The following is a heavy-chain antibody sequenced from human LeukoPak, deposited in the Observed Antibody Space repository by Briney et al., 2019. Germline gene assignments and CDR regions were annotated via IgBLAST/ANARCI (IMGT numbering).Heavy chain of an antibody. D-gene: IGHD5-12*01. V-gene: IGHV4-59*08. CDR1: GGSISSYY. CDR3: ARRGMATRDFDY. CDR2: IYYSGST. Sequence: PSETLSLTCAVYGGSISSYYWSWIRQPPGKGLEWIGYIYYSGSTNYNPSLKSRVTISVDTSKNQFSLKLSSVTAADTAVYYCARRGMATRDFDYWGQGTLVTVSS. J-gene: IGHJ4*02.